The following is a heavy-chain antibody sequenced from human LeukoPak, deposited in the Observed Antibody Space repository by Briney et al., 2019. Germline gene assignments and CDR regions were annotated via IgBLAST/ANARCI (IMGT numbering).Heavy chain of an antibody. D-gene: IGHD3-3*01. CDR3: ARAKQPSTIFGVVRNPYYFDY. CDR1: GFTFSSYW. J-gene: IGHJ4*02. Sequence: GGSLRLSCAASGFTFSSYWMSWVRQAPGKGLEWVANIKQDGSEKYYVDSVKGRFTISRDNAKNSLYLQMNSLRAEDTAVYYCARAKQPSTIFGVVRNPYYFDYWGQGTLVTVSS. V-gene: IGHV3-7*01. CDR2: IKQDGSEK.